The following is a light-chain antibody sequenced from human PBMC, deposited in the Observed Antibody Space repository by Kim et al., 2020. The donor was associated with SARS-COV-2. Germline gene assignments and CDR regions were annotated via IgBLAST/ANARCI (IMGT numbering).Light chain of an antibody. CDR2: QDS. CDR1: KLGDKY. J-gene: IGLJ3*02. Sequence: SYELTQPPSVSVSPGQTASITCSGDKLGDKYACWYQQKTGQSPVLVIYQDSKRPSGIPERFSGSNSGNTATLTISGTQAMDEADYYCQAWDSSTFYVFGGGTKLTVL. V-gene: IGLV3-1*01. CDR3: QAWDSSTFYV.